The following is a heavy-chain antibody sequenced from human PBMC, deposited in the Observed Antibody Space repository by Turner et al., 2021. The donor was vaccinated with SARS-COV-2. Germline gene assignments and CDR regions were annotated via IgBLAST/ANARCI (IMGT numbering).Heavy chain of an antibody. J-gene: IGHJ6*02. D-gene: IGHD3-9*01. CDR1: GYTLTDLS. V-gene: IGHV1-24*01. Sequence: QVQLVQSGAEVKKPGASVKVSCKVSGYTLTDLSMHWVRQASGKGLEWMGGFDPEDGKTIYAQNLQGRVTMTEDTSTDTAYMELRSLRSEDTAVYYCATHYDIVNPYYAPRGYSGMDVWGQGTAVTVSS. CDR3: ATHYDIVNPYYAPRGYSGMDV. CDR2: FDPEDGKT.